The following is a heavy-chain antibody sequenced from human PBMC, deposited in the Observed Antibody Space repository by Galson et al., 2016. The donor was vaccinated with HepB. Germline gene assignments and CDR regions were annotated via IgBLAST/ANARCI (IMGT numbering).Heavy chain of an antibody. CDR3: VHRPDFWSTHSYYFDY. V-gene: IGHV2-5*01. Sequence: PALVKPTQTLTLTCTFSGFSLTTSAVSVGWIRQPPGKALEWLALISLNDDKRHSPSLKNRVTITKCTSENQLLLTMTNMYPVDTATYYCVHRPDFWSTHSYYFDYWGQGTLVTVSS. J-gene: IGHJ4*02. CDR1: GFSLTTSAVS. CDR2: ISLNDDK. D-gene: IGHD3-3*01.